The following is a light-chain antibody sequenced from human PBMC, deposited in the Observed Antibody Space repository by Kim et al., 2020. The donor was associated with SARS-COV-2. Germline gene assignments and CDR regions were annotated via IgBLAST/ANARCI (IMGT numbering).Light chain of an antibody. J-gene: IGKJ1*01. Sequence: EIVMTQSPATLSVSPGERATLSCRAAQSVSSNLAWYQQKPGQAPRLLIYGASTRATGIPARFSGSGSGTEFTLTISSLQSEDFAVYYCQQYNQWPLAFGQGTKVDIK. CDR1: QSVSSN. CDR2: GAS. CDR3: QQYNQWPLA. V-gene: IGKV3-15*01.